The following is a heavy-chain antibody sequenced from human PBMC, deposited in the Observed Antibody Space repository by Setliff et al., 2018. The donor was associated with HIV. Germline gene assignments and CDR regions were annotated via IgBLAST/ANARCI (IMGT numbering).Heavy chain of an antibody. CDR2: IYKSGTT. V-gene: IGHV4-4*08. CDR3: GRLSETAMASFDS. D-gene: IGHD5-18*01. CDR1: GGSITSYH. Sequence: SETLSLTCSVSGGSITSYHWSWVRQSPGKGLEWIGYIYKSGTTNYKSSLKSRVTISADPSKNQFSLKVTSVTAADTAVYYCGRLSETAMASFDSWGQGTLVTVSS. J-gene: IGHJ4*02.